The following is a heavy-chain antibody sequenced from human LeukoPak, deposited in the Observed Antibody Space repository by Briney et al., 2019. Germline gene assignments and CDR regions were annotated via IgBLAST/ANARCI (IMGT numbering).Heavy chain of an antibody. D-gene: IGHD3-3*01. V-gene: IGHV1-18*01. CDR2: ISAYNGNT. Sequence: GASVKVSCKASGYTFTSYGISWVRQAPGQGLEWMGWISAYNGNTNYAQKFQGRVTITADKSTSTAYMELSSLRSEDTAVYYCASVKDDFWSGYSDYWGQGTLVTVSS. J-gene: IGHJ4*02. CDR1: GYTFTSYG. CDR3: ASVKDDFWSGYSDY.